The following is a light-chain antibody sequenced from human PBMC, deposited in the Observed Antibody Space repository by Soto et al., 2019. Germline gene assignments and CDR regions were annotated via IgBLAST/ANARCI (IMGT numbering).Light chain of an antibody. CDR1: QSVSTSQ. CDR3: QQYGGSPRT. J-gene: IGKJ1*01. V-gene: IGKV3-20*01. Sequence: EIVLTQSPGTLSLSTGERATLSCRASQSVSTSQLAWYQQKPGQAPRLLVFGASSRATGIPDRFRGSGSGTDFTLTISRLEPEDFAVYYCQQYGGSPRTFGQGGKVDIK. CDR2: GAS.